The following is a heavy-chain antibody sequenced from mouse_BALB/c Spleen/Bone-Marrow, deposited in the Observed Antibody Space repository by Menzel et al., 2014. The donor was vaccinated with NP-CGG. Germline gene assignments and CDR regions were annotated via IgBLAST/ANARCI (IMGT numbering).Heavy chain of an antibody. D-gene: IGHD5-1*01. CDR1: GDTFTIYY. J-gene: IGHJ4*01. Sequence: GTELVKPGASAELSFRASGDTFTIYYMTWGMHMPGYGLEWIGEINPSNGGTNFNEKFKSKATLTVDKSSSTAYMQLSSLTSEDSAVYYCTRLPHWGQGTSVTVSS. CDR2: INPSNGGT. V-gene: IGHV1-53*01. CDR3: TRLPH.